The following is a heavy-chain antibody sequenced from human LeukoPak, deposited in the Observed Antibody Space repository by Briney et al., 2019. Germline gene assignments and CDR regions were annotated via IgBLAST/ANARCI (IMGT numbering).Heavy chain of an antibody. CDR3: ARVAGPNYYYYGMDV. J-gene: IGHJ6*02. CDR1: GGSISTYY. CDR2: IYYSGST. Sequence: SETLSLTCTVSGGSISTYYWNWIRQPPGKGLEWIGYIYYSGSTNYNPSLKSRVSISVDTSKNQFSLKLSSVTAADTAVYYSARVAGPNYYYYGMDVWGQGTTVAVSS. V-gene: IGHV4-59*08. D-gene: IGHD6-19*01.